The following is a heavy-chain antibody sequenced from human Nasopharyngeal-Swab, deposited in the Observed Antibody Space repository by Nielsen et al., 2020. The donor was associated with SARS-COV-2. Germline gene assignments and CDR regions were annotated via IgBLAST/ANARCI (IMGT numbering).Heavy chain of an antibody. V-gene: IGHV3-7*01. CDR2: IKQDGSEK. CDR1: GFTFSGYW. J-gene: IGHJ4*02. CDR3: ARDLTGIAVAGTGY. Sequence: GGSLRLSCAASGFTFSGYWMSWVRQAPGKGLEWVANIKQDGSEKYYVDSVKGRFTISRDNAKNSLYLQMNSLRAEDTAVYYCARDLTGIAVAGTGYWGQGTLVTVSS. D-gene: IGHD6-19*01.